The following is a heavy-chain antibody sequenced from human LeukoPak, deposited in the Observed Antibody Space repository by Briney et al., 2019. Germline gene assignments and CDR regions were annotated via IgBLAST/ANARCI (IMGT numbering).Heavy chain of an antibody. J-gene: IGHJ4*02. Sequence: ASVKVSCKASGYTFTSYDINWVRQATGQGLDWMGSMNPHSSNTGYAQKFQGRVTMTRHTSISTAYMELSSLRSEDTAVYYCARGDMVRGARPHYFDYWGQGTLVTVSS. CDR3: ARGDMVRGARPHYFDY. CDR2: MNPHSSNT. CDR1: GYTFTSYD. D-gene: IGHD3-10*01. V-gene: IGHV1-8*01.